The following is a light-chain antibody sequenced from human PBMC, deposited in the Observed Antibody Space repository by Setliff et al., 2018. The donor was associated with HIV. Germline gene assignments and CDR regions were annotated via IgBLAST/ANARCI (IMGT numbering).Light chain of an antibody. Sequence: DIVMTQSPDSLAVSLGERATINCKSSQSVLYSSNNENFLAWYQQKPGQPPKLLIYWASTRESGVPDRFSGSGSGTHFTLTISTLQAEDVAVYYCQQYYSTPYTFGQGTK. V-gene: IGKV4-1*01. J-gene: IGKJ2*01. CDR1: QSVLYSSNNENF. CDR3: QQYYSTPYT. CDR2: WAS.